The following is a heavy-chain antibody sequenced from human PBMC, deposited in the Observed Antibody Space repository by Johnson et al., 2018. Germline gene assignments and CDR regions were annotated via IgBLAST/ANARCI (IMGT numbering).Heavy chain of an antibody. CDR2: IKKDGSEK. D-gene: IGHD3-3*01. V-gene: IGHV3-7*01. CDR3: ARDFQILGVAVQEDGMAA. J-gene: IGHJ6*02. CDR1: GFMFRNYW. Sequence: VQLVQSGGGLVQPGGSLRLSCVASGFMFRNYWMSWVRQAPGKGLEWVANIKKDGSEKYYVDSVKGRFTISRDNAQNSLFLQMNSRRAEDTAVYYCARDFQILGVAVQEDGMAAWGQGTTVIVS.